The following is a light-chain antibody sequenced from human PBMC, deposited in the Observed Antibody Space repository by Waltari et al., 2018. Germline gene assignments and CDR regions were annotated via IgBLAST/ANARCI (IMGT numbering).Light chain of an antibody. V-gene: IGKV3-20*01. Sequence: EIVLTHPPAPLSLSPGERATPPCRASQSVNSSYLAWYQQKPGQAPRLLIYGASSRATGIPDRFSGGGSGTDFTLTISRLEPEDFAVYYCQQYGSSSVTFGQGTKLEIK. CDR3: QQYGSSSVT. CDR2: GAS. CDR1: QSVNSSY. J-gene: IGKJ2*01.